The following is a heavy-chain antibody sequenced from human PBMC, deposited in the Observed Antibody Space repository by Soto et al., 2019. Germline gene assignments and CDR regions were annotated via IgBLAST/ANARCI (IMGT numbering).Heavy chain of an antibody. CDR3: ARRGGGAAAGIWFDP. J-gene: IGHJ5*02. D-gene: IGHD6-13*01. CDR1: GGSISSSSYY. CDR2: IYYSGST. V-gene: IGHV4-39*01. Sequence: SETLSLTCTVSGGSISSSSYYWGWIRQPPGKGLEWIGSIYYSGSTYYNPSLKSRFTISVDTSKNQFCLKLSSVTAADTAVYYWARRGGGAAAGIWFDPWGQGTLVTVSS.